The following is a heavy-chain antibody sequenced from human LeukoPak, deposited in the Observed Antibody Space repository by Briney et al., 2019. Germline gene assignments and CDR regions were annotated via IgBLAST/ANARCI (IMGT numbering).Heavy chain of an antibody. CDR1: GFTFSRFP. CDR2: INVNGDST. D-gene: IGHD6-13*01. Sequence: GGSLRLSCAASGFTFSRFPMHWVRQAPGKGLEDVSAINVNGDSTYYGNSVKGRFTISRDNAKNSLYLQMNSLRAEDTAVYYCARDSPSSSWYVMVPAYYGMDVWGQGTTVTVSS. J-gene: IGHJ6*02. V-gene: IGHV3-64*01. CDR3: ARDSPSSSWYVMVPAYYGMDV.